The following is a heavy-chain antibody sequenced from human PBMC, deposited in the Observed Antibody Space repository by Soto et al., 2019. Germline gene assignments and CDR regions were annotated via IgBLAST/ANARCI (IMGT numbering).Heavy chain of an antibody. V-gene: IGHV4-4*02. D-gene: IGHD1-7*01. CDR3: ARTYFGAKTGTLYYFDY. CDR2: IYHSGST. J-gene: IGHJ4*02. Sequence: SETLSLTWAVSGGSISNSNWWSWVRQPPGKGLEWIGEIYHSGSTNYNPSLKSRVTISVDKSKNQFSLKLSSVTAADTAVYYCARTYFGAKTGTLYYFDYWGQGTLVTVSS. CDR1: GGSISNSNW.